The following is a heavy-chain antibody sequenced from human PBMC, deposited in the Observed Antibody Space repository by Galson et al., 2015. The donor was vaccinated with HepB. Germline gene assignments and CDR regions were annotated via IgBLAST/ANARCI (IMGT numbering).Heavy chain of an antibody. CDR1: GFTFSNYW. CDR2: IKSNGETA. J-gene: IGHJ4*02. D-gene: IGHD3-10*01. Sequence: SLRLSCAASGFTFSNYWMHWVRQAPGKGLVWVPRIKSNGETADYADPVKGRFTISRDNAKNRLFMDMDSLTVEDTAVYFCARTITPAPIPLFDSWGQGTLVTVSS. V-gene: IGHV3-74*01. CDR3: ARTITPAPIPLFDS.